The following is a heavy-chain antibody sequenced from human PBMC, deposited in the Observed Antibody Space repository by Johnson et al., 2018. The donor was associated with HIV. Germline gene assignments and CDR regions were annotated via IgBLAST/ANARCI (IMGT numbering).Heavy chain of an antibody. CDR2: ISYDGSNK. CDR1: GFPFSSYG. J-gene: IGHJ3*02. Sequence: QVQLVESGGGVVQPGRSLRLSCAASGFPFSSYGMHWVRQAPGKGLEWVAVISYDGSNKYYADSVKGRFTISRDNSKNTLYLQMNSLRAEDTAVYYCAREGGGYDGKGAFDIWGQGTMVTVSS. D-gene: IGHD5-12*01. CDR3: AREGGGYDGKGAFDI. V-gene: IGHV3-30*03.